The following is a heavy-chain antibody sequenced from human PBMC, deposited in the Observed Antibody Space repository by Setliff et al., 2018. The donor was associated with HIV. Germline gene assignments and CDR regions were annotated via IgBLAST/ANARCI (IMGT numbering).Heavy chain of an antibody. CDR1: GGSITSSTYY. V-gene: IGHV4-39*02. CDR3: AREGDGIDF. Sequence: PSQTLSLTCTASGGSITSSTYYWGWIRQPPGKGLEWIGTVHYTGNTYHNPSLKSRVTISVEVSKNQISLKLTAVTAADSAVYYCAREGDGIDFWGQGTLVTVSS. D-gene: IGHD2-21*02. CDR2: VHYTGNT. J-gene: IGHJ4*02.